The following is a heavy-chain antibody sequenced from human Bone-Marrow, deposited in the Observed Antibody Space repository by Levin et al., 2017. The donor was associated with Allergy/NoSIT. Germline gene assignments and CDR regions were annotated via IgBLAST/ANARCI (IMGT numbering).Heavy chain of an antibody. CDR2: IHHSGST. J-gene: IGHJ4*02. D-gene: IGHD2-8*01. CDR3: ARYCTNGVCARGAIDY. V-gene: IGHV4-38-2*02. CDR1: GDSISSGYF. Sequence: SQTLSLTCTVSGDSISSGYFWAWIRQPPGKGLEWMGNIHHSGSTHYNASLKNRITISVDTSKNKFSLNLTSVTAADTAIYYCARYCTNGVCARGAIDYWGQGTPVTVSS.